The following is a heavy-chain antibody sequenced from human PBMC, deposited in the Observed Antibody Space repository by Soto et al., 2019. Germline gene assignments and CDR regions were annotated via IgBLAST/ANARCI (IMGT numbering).Heavy chain of an antibody. Sequence: SSETVSLTCTVSGGSISSYYWSWIRQPAGKGLEWIGRIYTSGSTNYNPSLKSRVTMSVDTSKNQFSLKLSSVTAADTAVYYCARASYYYDSSGYYDYWYFDLWGRGTLVTVS. CDR3: ARASYYYDSSGYYDYWYFDL. J-gene: IGHJ2*01. V-gene: IGHV4-4*07. D-gene: IGHD3-22*01. CDR2: IYTSGST. CDR1: GGSISSYY.